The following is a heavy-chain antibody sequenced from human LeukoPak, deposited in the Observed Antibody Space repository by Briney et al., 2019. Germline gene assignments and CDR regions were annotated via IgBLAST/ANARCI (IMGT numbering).Heavy chain of an antibody. J-gene: IGHJ4*02. D-gene: IGHD3-10*01. V-gene: IGHV3-23*01. CDR1: GFTFSSYA. CDR3: AKVVSLWFGEFADYFDY. Sequence: GGSLRLSCAASGFTFSSYAMSWVRQAPGKGLEWVSAISGSGGSTYYADSVKGRFTISRDNSKNTLYLQMNSLRAEDTAVYYCAKVVSLWFGEFADYFDYWGQGTLVTVSS. CDR2: ISGSGGST.